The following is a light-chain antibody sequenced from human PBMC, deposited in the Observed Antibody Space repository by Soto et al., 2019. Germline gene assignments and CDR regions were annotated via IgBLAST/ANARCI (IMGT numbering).Light chain of an antibody. V-gene: IGKV3-20*01. CDR2: GAS. Sequence: EILMTQSPAFLSMSPGEIATLSFMASQSVSTNLAWYQQKPGQPPRLLIYGASSRATGVPDRFSGSGSGTDFTLTINRLEPEDFAVYFCQQYGSSPLTFGGGTKVDIK. CDR3: QQYGSSPLT. CDR1: QSVSTN. J-gene: IGKJ4*01.